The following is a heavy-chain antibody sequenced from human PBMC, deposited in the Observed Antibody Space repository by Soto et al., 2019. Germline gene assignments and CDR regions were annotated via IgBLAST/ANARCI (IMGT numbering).Heavy chain of an antibody. V-gene: IGHV4-4*02. J-gene: IGHJ6*02. D-gene: IGHD3-10*01. CDR1: GGSISSSNW. CDR3: ARDPGDTGYGSGSYQYYYYGMDV. Sequence: QVQLQESGPGLVKPSGTLSLTCAVSGGSISSSNWWSWVRQPPGKGLEWIGEIYHSGSTNYNPSLKTRVTRSLAKSKNQFSLKRSSVTAADTAVYYCARDPGDTGYGSGSYQYYYYGMDVWGQGTTVTVSS. CDR2: IYHSGST.